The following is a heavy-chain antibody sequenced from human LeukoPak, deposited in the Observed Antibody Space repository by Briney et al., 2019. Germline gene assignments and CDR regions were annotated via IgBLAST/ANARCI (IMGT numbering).Heavy chain of an antibody. Sequence: SETLSLTCTVSGGSISSSSYYWGWIRQPPGKGLEWLGSMYYSGSTYYNPSLKSRVTISVDTSKNQFSLKLSSVTAADTAVYYCARDHGSRFDYWGQGTLVTVSS. V-gene: IGHV4-39*07. CDR2: MYYSGST. CDR1: GGSISSSSYY. CDR3: ARDHGSRFDY. J-gene: IGHJ4*02. D-gene: IGHD3-10*01.